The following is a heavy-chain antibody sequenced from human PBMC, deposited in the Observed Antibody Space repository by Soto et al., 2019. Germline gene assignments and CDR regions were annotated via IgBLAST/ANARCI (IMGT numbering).Heavy chain of an antibody. D-gene: IGHD3-10*01. J-gene: IGHJ5*02. V-gene: IGHV3-74*01. CDR1: GFTFSGYW. Sequence: EVQLVESGGGLVQPGGSLRLACAASGFTFSGYWMHWVRQAPGKGLVWVSRINSDGSSTSYADSVKGRFTISRDNAKNPLDLQMKSLEAEDTAVYYCARDPGYYYGSGSYFSWGQGTLVTVSS. CDR3: ARDPGYYYGSGSYFS. CDR2: INSDGSST.